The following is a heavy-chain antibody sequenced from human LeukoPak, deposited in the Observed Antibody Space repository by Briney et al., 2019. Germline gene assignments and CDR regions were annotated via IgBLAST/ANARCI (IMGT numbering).Heavy chain of an antibody. Sequence: GGSLRLSCAASRFIFSNYWMRWVRQAPGKGLEWVANIKQDGREKYYVDSVKGRFTISRDNAKNSLSLQMDSLRAEDTAVYYCAKVPSRSPRLVFLDAFDIWGQGTMVTVSS. D-gene: IGHD1-26*01. J-gene: IGHJ3*02. CDR3: AKVPSRSPRLVFLDAFDI. CDR1: RFIFSNYW. V-gene: IGHV3-7*03. CDR2: IKQDGREK.